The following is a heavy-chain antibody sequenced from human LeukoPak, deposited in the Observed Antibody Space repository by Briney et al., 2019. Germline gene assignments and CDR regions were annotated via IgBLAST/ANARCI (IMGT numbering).Heavy chain of an antibody. CDR2: ITGSGLYT. Sequence: GGSLRLSCAASGFSFDSHAMNWVRQAPGKGLEWISAITGSGLYTYYKDSVKGRFTISRDSSKNTLFLQMSSLRAEDTAVYYCAPGPLTSSNYYMDAWGRVTTVTVSS. CDR3: APGPLTSSNYYMDA. CDR1: GFSFDSHA. V-gene: IGHV3-23*01. J-gene: IGHJ6*03. D-gene: IGHD4/OR15-4a*01.